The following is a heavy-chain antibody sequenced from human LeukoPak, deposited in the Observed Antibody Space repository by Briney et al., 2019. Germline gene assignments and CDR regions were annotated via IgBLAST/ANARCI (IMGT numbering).Heavy chain of an antibody. D-gene: IGHD3/OR15-3a*01. CDR1: GFTFTTYA. J-gene: IGHJ4*02. CDR2: ISDTGGFT. V-gene: IGHV3-23*01. Sequence: GGSLRLSCVASGFTFTTYAMTWVRQAPGKGLEWVSTISDTGGFTFYADSVKGRFTISRDNSKNTVYLQMNSLRADDTAVYYCASAPTWTSRFDYWGQGTLVTVSS. CDR3: ASAPTWTSRFDY.